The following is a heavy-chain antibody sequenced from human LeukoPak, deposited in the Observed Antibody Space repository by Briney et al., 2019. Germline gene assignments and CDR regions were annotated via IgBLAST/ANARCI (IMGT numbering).Heavy chain of an antibody. Sequence: SETLSLTCTVSGGSISSYYWSWIRQPAGKGLEWIGRIYTSGSTNYNPSLKSRVTISVDTSKNQFSLKLSSVTAADTAVYYCAGEEYSSSSVDYWGQGTLVTVSS. CDR2: IYTSGST. CDR1: GGSISSYY. J-gene: IGHJ4*02. D-gene: IGHD6-6*01. CDR3: AGEEYSSSSVDY. V-gene: IGHV4-4*07.